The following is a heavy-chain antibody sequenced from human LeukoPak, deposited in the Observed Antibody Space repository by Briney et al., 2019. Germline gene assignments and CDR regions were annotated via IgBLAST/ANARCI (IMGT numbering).Heavy chain of an antibody. J-gene: IGHJ6*02. Sequence: SETLSLTCTVSGGSISSYYWSWIRQPPGKGLEWIGYIYYSGSTNYNPSLKSRVTISVDTSKNQFSLKLSSVTAADTAVYYCARYYCSSTSCAYYYGTDVWGQGTTVTVSS. CDR2: IYYSGST. CDR3: ARYYCSSTSCAYYYGTDV. V-gene: IGHV4-59*01. D-gene: IGHD2-2*01. CDR1: GGSISSYY.